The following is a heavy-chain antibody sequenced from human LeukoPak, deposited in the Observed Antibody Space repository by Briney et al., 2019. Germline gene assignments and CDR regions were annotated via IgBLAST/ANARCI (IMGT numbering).Heavy chain of an antibody. J-gene: IGHJ5*02. CDR2: MNPNSGNT. D-gene: IGHD1-20*01. CDR1: GYTFTSYD. CDR3: ARGRIGHNFDRLADNWFDP. V-gene: IGHV1-8*01. Sequence: ASVKVSCKASGYTFTSYDINWVRQATGQGLEWMGWMNPNSGNTGYAQKFQGRVTMTRNTSISTAYMELSSLRSEDTAVYYCARGRIGHNFDRLADNWFDPWGQGTLVTVSS.